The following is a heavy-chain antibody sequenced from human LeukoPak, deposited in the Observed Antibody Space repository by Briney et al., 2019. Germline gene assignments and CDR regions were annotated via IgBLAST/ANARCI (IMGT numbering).Heavy chain of an antibody. D-gene: IGHD6-13*01. Sequence: RASETLSLTCTVSGGSISSYYWSWIRQPPGKGLEWIGYIYYSGSTNYNPSLKSRVTISVDTSKNQFSLKLSSVTAADTAVYYCASPSAGSSSWYGFDYWGQGTLVTVSS. CDR1: GGSISSYY. CDR3: ASPSAGSSSWYGFDY. J-gene: IGHJ4*02. CDR2: IYYSGST. V-gene: IGHV4-59*01.